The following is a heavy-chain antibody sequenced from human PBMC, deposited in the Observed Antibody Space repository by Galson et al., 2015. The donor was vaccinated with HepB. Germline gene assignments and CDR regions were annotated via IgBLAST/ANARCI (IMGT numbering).Heavy chain of an antibody. CDR1: GYTFTSYD. CDR2: MNPNSGNT. CDR3: ARGPVAAAPASYYFDY. V-gene: IGHV1-8*01. Sequence: SVKVSCKASGYTFTSYDINWVRQATGQGLEWMGWMNPNSGNTGYAQKFQGRVTMTRNTSIGTAYMELSSLRSGDTAVYYCARGPVAAAPASYYFDYWGQGTLVTVSS. D-gene: IGHD6-13*01. J-gene: IGHJ4*02.